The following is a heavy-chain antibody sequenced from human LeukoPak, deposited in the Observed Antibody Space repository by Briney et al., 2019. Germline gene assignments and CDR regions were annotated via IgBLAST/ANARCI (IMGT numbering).Heavy chain of an antibody. CDR3: ARGAAYYYDSTHAFDI. D-gene: IGHD3-22*01. J-gene: IGHJ3*02. V-gene: IGHV4-39*07. CDR2: IYYSGST. Sequence: SETLSLTCTVSGGSISSSSYYWGWIRQPPGKGLEWIGSIYYSGSTYYNPSLKSRVTISVDTSKNQFSLKLSSVTAADTAVYYCARGAAYYYDSTHAFDIWGQGTMVTVSS. CDR1: GGSISSSSYY.